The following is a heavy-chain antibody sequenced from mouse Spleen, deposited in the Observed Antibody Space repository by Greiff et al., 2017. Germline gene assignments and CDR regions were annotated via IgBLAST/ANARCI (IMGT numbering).Heavy chain of an antibody. CDR3: TTPRDGYYFDY. V-gene: IGHV14-4*01. J-gene: IGHJ2*01. D-gene: IGHD3-3*01. Sequence: VQLQQSGAELVRPGASVKLSCTASGFNIKDDYMHWVKQRPEQGLEWIGWIDPENGDTEYASKFQGKATITADTTSNTAYLQLSSLTSEDTAVYYCTTPRDGYYFDYWGQGTTLTVSS. CDR2: IDPENGDT. CDR1: GFNIKDDY.